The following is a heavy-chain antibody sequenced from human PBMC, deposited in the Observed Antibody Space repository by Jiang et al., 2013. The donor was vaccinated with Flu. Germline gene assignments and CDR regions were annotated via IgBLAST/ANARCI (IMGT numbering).Heavy chain of an antibody. D-gene: IGHD2-2*01. J-gene: IGHJ3*02. V-gene: IGHV1-69*10. CDR2: IIPILGIA. CDR3: ATPAAKDAFDI. Sequence: GQGLEWMGGIIPILGIANYAQKFQGRVTITADKSTSTAYMELSSLRSEDTAVYYCATPAAKDAFDIWGQGTMVTVSS.